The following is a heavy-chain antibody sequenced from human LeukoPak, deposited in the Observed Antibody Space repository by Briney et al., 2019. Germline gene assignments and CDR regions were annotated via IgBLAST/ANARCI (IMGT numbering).Heavy chain of an antibody. V-gene: IGHV4-59*01. CDR2: VYYSGST. J-gene: IGHJ4*02. Sequence: SETLSLTCTVSGGSISIYYRSWIRQPPGKGLGWIGYVYYSGSTNYNPSLKSRVTISVDTSKNQFSLKLSSVTAADTAVYYCARDSPSGSYDYWGQGTLVTVSS. CDR3: ARDSPSGSYDY. CDR1: GGSISIYY. D-gene: IGHD1-26*01.